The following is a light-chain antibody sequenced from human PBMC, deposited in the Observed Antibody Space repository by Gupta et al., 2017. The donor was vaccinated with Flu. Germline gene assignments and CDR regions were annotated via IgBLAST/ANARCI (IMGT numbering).Light chain of an antibody. CDR1: SGSVSTSYY. CDR3: VLYMGSGMSL. CDR2: STN. Sequence: QTVVTQEPSFSVSPGGTVTLTCGLSSGSVSTSYYPSWYQQTPGQAPRTLIDSTNTRSSGVPDRFSGSILGNTAALNITGAQADDESDDYCVLYMGSGMSLFGGGTKLTVI. J-gene: IGLJ2*01. V-gene: IGLV8-61*01.